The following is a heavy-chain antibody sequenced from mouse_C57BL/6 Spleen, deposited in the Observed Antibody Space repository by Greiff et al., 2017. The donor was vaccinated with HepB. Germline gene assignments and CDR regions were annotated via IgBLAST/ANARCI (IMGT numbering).Heavy chain of an antibody. CDR2: INPNNGGT. CDR3: AREDYYGPFFAY. J-gene: IGHJ3*01. CDR1: GYTFTDYN. Sequence: EVQLQQSGPELVKPGASVKMSCKASGYTFTDYNMHWVKQRHGKSLEWIGYINPNNGGTSYNQKFKGKATLTVNKSSSTAYMELRSLTSEDSAVYYCAREDYYGPFFAYWGQGTLVTVSA. D-gene: IGHD1-2*01. V-gene: IGHV1-22*01.